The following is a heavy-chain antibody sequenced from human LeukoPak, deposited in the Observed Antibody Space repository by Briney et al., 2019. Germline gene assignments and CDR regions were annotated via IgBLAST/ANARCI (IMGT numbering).Heavy chain of an antibody. CDR3: AKGGYDYVRGSYDN. D-gene: IGHD3-16*01. Sequence: GGSLRLSCAASGFTFSSYAMSWVRQAPGKGLEWVSGISGSGGSTYYADSVKGRFTISRDNSKNTLYLQMNSLRGEDTAVYYCAKGGYDYVRGSYDNWGQGTLVTVSS. J-gene: IGHJ4*02. CDR1: GFTFSSYA. CDR2: ISGSGGST. V-gene: IGHV3-23*01.